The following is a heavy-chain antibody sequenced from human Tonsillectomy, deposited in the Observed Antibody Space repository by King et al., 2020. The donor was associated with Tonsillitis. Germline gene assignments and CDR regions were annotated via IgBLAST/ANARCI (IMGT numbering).Heavy chain of an antibody. CDR3: AKDIRYFDY. J-gene: IGHJ4*02. CDR1: EFTFSSYG. V-gene: IGHV3-30*18. CDR2: ISYDGSNE. Sequence: QVQLVESGGGVVQPGRSPRLSCAASEFTFSSYGMHWVRQAPGKGLEWVAVISYDGSNEYYADSVRGRFTISRDNSKNTLYLQMDSLRPEDTAVYYCAKDIRYFDYWGQGTLVTVSS.